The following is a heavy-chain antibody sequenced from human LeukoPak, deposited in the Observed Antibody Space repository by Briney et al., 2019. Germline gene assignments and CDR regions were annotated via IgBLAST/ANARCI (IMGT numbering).Heavy chain of an antibody. CDR3: ARGDYGGNHWYFDL. J-gene: IGHJ2*01. CDR2: IYHTGSV. CDR1: GGSINSNYW. D-gene: IGHD4-23*01. V-gene: IGHV4-4*02. Sequence: SGTLSLTCAVSGGSINSNYWWTWVRQSPGKGLEWIGEIYHTGSVNYNLSLESRVTISRDRSKNQFSLMLRSVTAADTAVYYCARGDYGGNHWYFDLWGRGTLVTVSS.